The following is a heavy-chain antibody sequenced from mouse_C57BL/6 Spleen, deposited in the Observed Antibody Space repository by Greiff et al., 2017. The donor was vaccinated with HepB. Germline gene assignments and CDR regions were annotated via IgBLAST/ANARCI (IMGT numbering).Heavy chain of an antibody. CDR2: IDPEDGDT. J-gene: IGHJ3*01. D-gene: IGHD2-2*01. V-gene: IGHV14-1*01. Sequence: EVQLQQSGAELVRPGASVKLSCTASGFNIKDYYMHWVKQRPEQGLEWIGRIDPEDGDTEYATKFQGKATMTADTSSNTAYLQLSSLTSEDTAVYYCTTGVGLPSWFAYWGQGTLVTVSA. CDR3: TTGVGLPSWFAY. CDR1: GFNIKDYY.